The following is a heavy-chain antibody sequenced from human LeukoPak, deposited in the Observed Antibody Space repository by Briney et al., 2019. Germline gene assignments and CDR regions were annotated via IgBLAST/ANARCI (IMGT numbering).Heavy chain of an antibody. D-gene: IGHD3-22*01. J-gene: IGHJ1*01. CDR1: GGSMSSSSYY. CDR2: ISYSGST. V-gene: IGHV4-39*07. CDR3: ARLKYYYDSSGSRAEYFQH. Sequence: SETLSLTCTVSGGSMSSSSYYWGWIRQPPGKGLEWIGSISYSGSTYYNPSLKSRVTISVDTSKNQFSLKPSSVTAADTAVYYCARLKYYYDSSGSRAEYFQHWGQGTLVTASS.